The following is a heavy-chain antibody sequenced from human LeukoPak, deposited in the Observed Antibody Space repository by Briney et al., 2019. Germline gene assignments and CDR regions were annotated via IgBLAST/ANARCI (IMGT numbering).Heavy chain of an antibody. J-gene: IGHJ4*02. CDR3: ARGSQQLDY. CDR2: IYYSGNT. Sequence: PQTLSLTCTVSGGSISSAGYYWNWIRQHPGKGLEWIGFIYYSGNTYYNPSLKSRVTISLDTSKNHFSLRLISVTAADTAVYYCARGSQQLDYWGQGTLVTVSS. D-gene: IGHD6-13*01. CDR1: GGSISSAGYY. V-gene: IGHV4-31*03.